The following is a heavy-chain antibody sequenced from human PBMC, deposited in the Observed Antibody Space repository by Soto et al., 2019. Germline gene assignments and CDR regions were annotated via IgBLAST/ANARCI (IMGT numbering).Heavy chain of an antibody. CDR1: GYSFTSYW. Sequence: GESLKISCKGSGYSFTSYWIGWVRQMPGKGLEWMGIIYPGDSDTRCSPSFQGQVTISADKSISTAYLQWSSLKAPDTAMYYCARLLLRTTYYYDSSGFNWFDPWGQGTLVTVSS. V-gene: IGHV5-51*01. J-gene: IGHJ5*02. CDR3: ARLLLRTTYYYDSSGFNWFDP. D-gene: IGHD3-22*01. CDR2: IYPGDSDT.